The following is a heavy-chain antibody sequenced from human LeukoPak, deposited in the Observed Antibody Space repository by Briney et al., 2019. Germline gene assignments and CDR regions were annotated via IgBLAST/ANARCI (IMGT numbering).Heavy chain of an antibody. V-gene: IGHV3-30-3*01. CDR3: ARPYSTSWSSGWYFDL. J-gene: IGHJ2*01. D-gene: IGHD2-2*01. CDR1: GFTFSSYS. Sequence: GKSLRLSCAASGFTFSSYSMHWVRQAPGKGLEWLAIISYDGSNQYYGDSVKGRFTISRDNSKNTLYLQMSSLRPEDTAVYYCARPYSTSWSSGWYFDLWGGGTLASVSS. CDR2: ISYDGSNQ.